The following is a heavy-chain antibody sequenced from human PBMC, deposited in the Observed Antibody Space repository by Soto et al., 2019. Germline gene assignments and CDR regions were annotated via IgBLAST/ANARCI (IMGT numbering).Heavy chain of an antibody. J-gene: IGHJ3*02. CDR3: ARFSGNAFDI. CDR1: GGSISSSSYN. CDR2: IYYNGDT. V-gene: IGHV4-39*01. Sequence: SETLSLTCDVSGGSISSSSYNWDWIRQPPGKGLEWIGTIYYNGDTDYNPSLKSRATISVDASDYQFSLKLSSVTAADTSIYYCARFSGNAFDIWGHGTMVTVSS.